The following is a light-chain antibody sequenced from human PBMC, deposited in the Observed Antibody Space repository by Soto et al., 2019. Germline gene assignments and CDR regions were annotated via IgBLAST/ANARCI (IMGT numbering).Light chain of an antibody. CDR3: QQSYTAPFT. CDR2: AAS. J-gene: IGKJ3*01. Sequence: DIQLSQSPSTLSASVGDTVTITCRASQRIGKYLTWYQQKPGKAPKLLIYAASSLQPGAPSSFCGSGSGTDFTLTISSLHLEDVATYYCQQSYTAPFTFGPGTKVDFK. CDR1: QRIGKY. V-gene: IGKV1-39*01.